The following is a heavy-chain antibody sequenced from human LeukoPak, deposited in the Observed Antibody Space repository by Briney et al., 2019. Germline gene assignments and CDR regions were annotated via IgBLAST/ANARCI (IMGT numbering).Heavy chain of an antibody. Sequence: ASVKVSCKASGYTFTGYYMHWVRQAPGQGLEWMGWINPNSGGTDYAQKFQGRVTMTRDTSISTAYMELSRLRSDDTAVYYCARQDDDYPPMGFDPWGQGTLVTVSS. CDR2: INPNSGGT. J-gene: IGHJ5*02. D-gene: IGHD3-16*01. CDR1: GYTFTGYY. V-gene: IGHV1-2*02. CDR3: ARQDDDYPPMGFDP.